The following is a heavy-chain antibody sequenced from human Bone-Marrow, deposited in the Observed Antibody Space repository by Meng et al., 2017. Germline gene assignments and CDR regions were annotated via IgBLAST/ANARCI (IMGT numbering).Heavy chain of an antibody. CDR3: ARDHSGYDGGFDY. J-gene: IGHJ4*02. CDR1: GYTFTSYD. V-gene: IGHV1-8*01. CDR2: MDPNSGNT. Sequence: VQLVQSGAEVKKPGASVKVSCKASGYTFTSYDINWVRQATGQGLEWMGWMDPNSGNTGYAQKFQGRVTLTRNTSISTAYMELRSLRSDDTAVYYCARDHSGYDGGFDYWGQGTLVTVSS. D-gene: IGHD5-12*01.